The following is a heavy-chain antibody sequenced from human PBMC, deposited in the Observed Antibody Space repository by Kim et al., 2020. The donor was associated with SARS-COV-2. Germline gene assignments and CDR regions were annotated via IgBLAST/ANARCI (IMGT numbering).Heavy chain of an antibody. CDR1: GFAFNNAW. J-gene: IGHJ5*02. Sequence: GGSLRLSCAASGFAFNNAWMTWVRQAPGKGLEWIGRIKSKAANVTTDYSAPVKGRFTISSDDSKNTLYLQMNGLKFEDTAVYYCTTAVSHFDWLGANWFDHWGPGTLVAVSS. V-gene: IGHV3-15*01. CDR3: TTAVSHFDWLGANWFDH. D-gene: IGHD3-9*01. CDR2: IKSKAANVTT.